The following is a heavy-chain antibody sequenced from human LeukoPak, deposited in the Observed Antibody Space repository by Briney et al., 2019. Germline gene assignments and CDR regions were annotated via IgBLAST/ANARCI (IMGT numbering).Heavy chain of an antibody. V-gene: IGHV7-4-1*02. D-gene: IGHD3-16*02. CDR3: ARAYQRLGELSLPDY. CDR2: INPSTGNP. CDR1: GYTFTNYA. Sequence: ASVKVSCKASGYTFTNYAMNWVRQAPGQRLEWMGWINPSTGNPTYAQGFTGRFVFSLDTSVSTAYLQISSLKAEDTALYYCARAYQRLGELSLPDYWGQGTLVTVSS. J-gene: IGHJ4*02.